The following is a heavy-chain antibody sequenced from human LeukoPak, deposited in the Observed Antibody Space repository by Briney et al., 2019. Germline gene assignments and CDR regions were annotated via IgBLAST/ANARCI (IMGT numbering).Heavy chain of an antibody. V-gene: IGHV1-69*06. J-gene: IGHJ3*02. CDR3: ARDRYYYDSSGYRTFDI. Sequence: SVKVSCKASGGTFSSYAISWVRQAPGQGLEWMGGIIPIFGTANYAQKFQGRVTITADKSTSTAYMELSSLRSEDTAVYYCARDRYYYDSSGYRTFDIWGQGTMVTVSS. CDR2: IIPIFGTA. D-gene: IGHD3-22*01. CDR1: GGTFSSYA.